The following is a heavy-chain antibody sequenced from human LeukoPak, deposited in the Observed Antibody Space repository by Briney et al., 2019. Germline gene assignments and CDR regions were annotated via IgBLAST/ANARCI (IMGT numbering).Heavy chain of an antibody. Sequence: GGSLRLSCAASGFTFSDYYMSWIRQAPGKGLEWVSYISSSGSTIYYADSVKGRFTISRDNAKNSLYLQMNSLRAEDTAVYYCARVQYYYDSSGTIYYFDYWGQGTLVTVSS. CDR1: GFTFSDYY. J-gene: IGHJ4*02. V-gene: IGHV3-11*04. D-gene: IGHD3-22*01. CDR2: ISSSGSTI. CDR3: ARVQYYYDSSGTIYYFDY.